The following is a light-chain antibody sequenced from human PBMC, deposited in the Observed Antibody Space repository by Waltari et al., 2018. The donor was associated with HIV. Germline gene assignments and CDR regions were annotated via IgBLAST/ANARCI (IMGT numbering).Light chain of an antibody. Sequence: QSVLTQPPSVSGTPGQTVTISCSGSTSNIETEAVYWYQQLPGTAPKLIIYRNYNRPSVVSDRFSCAKSGASASLVISGLRSEDEAHYYCVSYDSRLDERLFGGGTKLTVL. CDR2: RNY. J-gene: IGLJ3*02. CDR1: TSNIETEA. V-gene: IGLV1-47*01. CDR3: VSYDSRLDERL.